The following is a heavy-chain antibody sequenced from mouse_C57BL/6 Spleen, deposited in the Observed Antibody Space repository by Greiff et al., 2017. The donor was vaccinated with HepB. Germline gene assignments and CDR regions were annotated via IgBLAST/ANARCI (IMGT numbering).Heavy chain of an antibody. V-gene: IGHV1-76*01. CDR2: IYPGSGNT. CDR1: GYTFTDYY. CDR3: ARGEGSSVYYCAMDY. D-gene: IGHD1-1*01. Sequence: VQLQQSGAELVRPGASVKLSCKASGYTFTDYYINWVKQRPGQGLEWIARIYPGSGNTYYNEKFKGKATLTAEKSSSTAYMQLSSLTSEDSAVYFCARGEGSSVYYCAMDYWGQGTSVTVSS. J-gene: IGHJ4*01.